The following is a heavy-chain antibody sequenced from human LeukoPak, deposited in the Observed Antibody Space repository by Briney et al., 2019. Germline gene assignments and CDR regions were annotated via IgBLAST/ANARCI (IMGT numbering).Heavy chain of an antibody. J-gene: IGHJ4*02. D-gene: IGHD2-8*02. Sequence: PGGSLRLSCAASGFTFSRNAIHWVRQGPGKGLEWVSYIAHHGSNKYYADSVKGRFTISRDNSKRTLYLQMNSLRADVTAVYYCAKDGSWSCTDWGQGTLVTVSS. CDR3: AKDGSWSCTD. CDR2: IAHHGSNK. CDR1: GFTFSRNA. V-gene: IGHV3-30*02.